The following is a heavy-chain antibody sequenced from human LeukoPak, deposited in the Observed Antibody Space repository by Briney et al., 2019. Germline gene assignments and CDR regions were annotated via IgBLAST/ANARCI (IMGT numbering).Heavy chain of an antibody. CDR1: GFTFRNVW. D-gene: IGHD3-10*01. Sequence: AGGSLRLSCAASGFTFRNVWMSWVRQAPGKGLEWVSYISSSSSYTNYADSVKGRFTISRDNAKNSLYLQMNSLRAEDTAVYYCARGLKRGSGSYYSDAFDIWGQGTMVTVSS. CDR2: ISSSSSYT. V-gene: IGHV3-11*06. J-gene: IGHJ3*02. CDR3: ARGLKRGSGSYYSDAFDI.